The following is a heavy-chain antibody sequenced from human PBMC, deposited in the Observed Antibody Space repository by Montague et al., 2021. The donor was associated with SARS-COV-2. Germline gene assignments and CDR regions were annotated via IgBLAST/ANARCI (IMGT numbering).Heavy chain of an antibody. CDR1: EFSLNNYG. CDR2: IWYDGTNK. V-gene: IGHV3-33*06. CDR3: VKDRDSGTYYGLDY. J-gene: IGHJ4*02. D-gene: IGHD1-26*01. Sequence: SLRLSCAASEFSLNNYGMHWVRQAPGKGLEWVAVIWYDGTNKFYADSVKGRFTISRDSSKNTLYLQMNSLRAEDTAVYYCVKDRDSGTYYGLDYWGQGTLVTVSS.